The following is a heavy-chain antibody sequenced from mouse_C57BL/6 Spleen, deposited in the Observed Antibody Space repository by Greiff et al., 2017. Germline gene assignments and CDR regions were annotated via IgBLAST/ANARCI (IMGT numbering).Heavy chain of an antibody. D-gene: IGHD2-1*01. CDR1: GFTFSDYG. CDR2: ISSGSSTI. Sequence: EVQLVESGGGLVKPGGSLKLSCAASGFTFSDYGMHWVRQAPEKGLAWVAYISSGSSTIHYADTVKGRSTISRDNAKNTLFLQMTSLRSEDTAMYYCARTPYGNYWYFDVWGTGTTGTVSS. V-gene: IGHV5-17*01. J-gene: IGHJ1*03. CDR3: ARTPYGNYWYFDV.